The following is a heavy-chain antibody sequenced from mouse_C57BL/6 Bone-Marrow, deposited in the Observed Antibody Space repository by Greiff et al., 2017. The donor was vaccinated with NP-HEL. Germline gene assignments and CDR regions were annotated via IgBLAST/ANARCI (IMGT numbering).Heavy chain of an antibody. CDR1: GYSITSGYY. D-gene: IGHD1-1*01. Sequence: ESGPGLVKPSQSLSLTCSVTGYSITSGYYWNWIRQFPGNKLEWMGYISYDGSNNYNPSLKNRISITRDTSKNQFFLKLNSVTTEDTATYYCARDPGSSYGAWFAYWGQGTLVTVSA. V-gene: IGHV3-6*01. CDR3: ARDPGSSYGAWFAY. J-gene: IGHJ3*01. CDR2: ISYDGSN.